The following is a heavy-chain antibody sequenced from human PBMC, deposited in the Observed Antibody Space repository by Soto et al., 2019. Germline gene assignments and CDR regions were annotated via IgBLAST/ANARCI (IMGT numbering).Heavy chain of an antibody. CDR2: IDYIGNN. CDR3: VRGGLRYQQSSYYFDV. D-gene: IGHD3-16*01. J-gene: IGHJ4*02. CDR1: GASISSSGYY. Sequence: QVQLQESGPGLVSPWGTLSLTCTVSGASISSSGYYWGWIRQAPGKGLEWIGSIDYIGNNSYNPSLKSPVIVSVDTYRNKISLQLNSVTDADTAVHYCVRGGLRYQQSSYYFDVWGQGTLVTVSS. V-gene: IGHV4-39*01.